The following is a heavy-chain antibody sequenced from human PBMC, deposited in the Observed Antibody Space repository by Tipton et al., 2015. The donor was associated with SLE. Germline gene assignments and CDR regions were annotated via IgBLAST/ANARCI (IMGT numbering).Heavy chain of an antibody. CDR1: GGSISSYY. CDR3: ARDPGRYDFGPYGMDV. Sequence: TLSLTSTVSGGSISSYYWSWIRQPPGKGLEWIGYIFYSGSTNYNPSLKSRVTISVDTSKNQFSLKLSSVTAADTAVYYCARDPGRYDFGPYGMDVWGQGTTVTVSS. J-gene: IGHJ6*02. CDR2: IFYSGST. D-gene: IGHD3-3*01. V-gene: IGHV4-59*01.